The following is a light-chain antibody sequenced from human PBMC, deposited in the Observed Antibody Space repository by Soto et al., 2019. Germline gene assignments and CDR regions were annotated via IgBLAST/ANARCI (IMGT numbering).Light chain of an antibody. Sequence: QSALTQPASVSGSPGQSITISCTGTSNDIGGYNYVSWYQQHPGEAPKLVIYEVSNRPSGVSNRFSGSKSDNTASLTITGLQAEDEASYYCSSYTSDITQVFGGGTKLTVL. V-gene: IGLV2-14*01. CDR3: SSYTSDITQV. J-gene: IGLJ3*02. CDR1: SNDIGGYNY. CDR2: EVS.